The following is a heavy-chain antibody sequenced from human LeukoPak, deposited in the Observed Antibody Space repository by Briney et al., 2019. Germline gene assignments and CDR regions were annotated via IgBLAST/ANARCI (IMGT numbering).Heavy chain of an antibody. CDR2: IYYSGST. D-gene: IGHD3-3*01. CDR1: GGSISSSSYY. V-gene: IGHV4-39*07. J-gene: IGHJ3*02. Sequence: SETLSLTCTVSGGSISSSSYYWGWIRQPPGKGLEWIGSIYYSGSTNYNPSLKSRVTISVDTSKSQFSLKLSSVTAADTAVYYCARGRVITIFGVVIMVAFDIWGQGTMVTVSS. CDR3: ARGRVITIFGVVIMVAFDI.